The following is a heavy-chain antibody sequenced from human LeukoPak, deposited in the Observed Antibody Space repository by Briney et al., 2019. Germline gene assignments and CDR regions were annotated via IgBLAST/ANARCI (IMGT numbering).Heavy chain of an antibody. CDR3: AWGIAAAGWDY. CDR2: ISSSSSYI. D-gene: IGHD6-13*01. V-gene: IGHV3-21*01. J-gene: IGHJ4*02. Sequence: GGPLRLSCAASGFTFSSYSMNWVRQAPGKGLEWVSSISSSSSYIYYADSVKGRFTISRDNAKNSLYLQMNSLRAEDTAVYYCAWGIAAAGWDYWGQGTLVTVSS. CDR1: GFTFSSYS.